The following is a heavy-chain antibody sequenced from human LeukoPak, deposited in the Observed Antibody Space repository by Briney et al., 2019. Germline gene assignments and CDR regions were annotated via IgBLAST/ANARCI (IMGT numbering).Heavy chain of an antibody. J-gene: IGHJ4*02. CDR3: ARRLYSNGRYYFAY. CDR1: GVTLSNYA. V-gene: IGHV3-23*01. Sequence: GGSLRLSCVASGVTLSNYAMSWARQAPGKGLEWVSGISSSGSGGNTYYADSVKGRFTISRDSSRNTLFLHMNTLRAEDTAMYYCARRLYSNGRYYFAYWGQGTLVTVSS. CDR2: ISSSGSGGNT. D-gene: IGHD6-19*01.